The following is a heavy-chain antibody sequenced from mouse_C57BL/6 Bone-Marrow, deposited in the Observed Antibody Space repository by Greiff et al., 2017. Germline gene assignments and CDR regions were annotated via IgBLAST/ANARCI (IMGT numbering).Heavy chain of an antibody. J-gene: IGHJ3*01. V-gene: IGHV1-74*01. CDR2: IHPSDIYT. Sequence: QVQLQQPGAELVQPGASVKVSCKASGYTFTSYWMNWVKQRPGQGLEWIGRIHPSDIYTNYNQKFTGKATLTVDKSSSTAYMQLSSLTSEDSSVYYCAILPGFAYWGQGTLVTVSA. CDR1: GYTFTSYW. CDR3: AILPGFAY.